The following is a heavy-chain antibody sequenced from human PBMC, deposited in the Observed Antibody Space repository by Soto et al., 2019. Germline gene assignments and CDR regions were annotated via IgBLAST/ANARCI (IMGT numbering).Heavy chain of an antibody. CDR1: GYSFTTYW. D-gene: IGHD1-7*01. Sequence: GESLKISCEASGYSFTTYWISWVRQMPGKGLEWMGAIDPRDSYTKYSPSFQGHVTISVDKSISTAYLQWNSLKASDTAIYYCAREKSDLELFNWLDPWGQGTLVTVSS. CDR3: AREKSDLELFNWLDP. CDR2: IDPRDSYT. J-gene: IGHJ5*02. V-gene: IGHV5-10-1*01.